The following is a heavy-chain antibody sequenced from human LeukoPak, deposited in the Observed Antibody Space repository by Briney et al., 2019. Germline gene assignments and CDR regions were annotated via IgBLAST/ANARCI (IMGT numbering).Heavy chain of an antibody. CDR1: GYTFTGYY. Sequence: ASVKVSCKASGYTFTGYYMHWVRQAPGQGLEWMGWINPNSGGTNYAQKFQGRVTMTRDTSISTAYMELSRLRSDDTAVYYCVRSGGAAAGMNWFDPWGQGTLVTVSS. CDR3: VRSGGAAAGMNWFDP. CDR2: INPNSGGT. V-gene: IGHV1-2*02. J-gene: IGHJ5*02. D-gene: IGHD6-13*01.